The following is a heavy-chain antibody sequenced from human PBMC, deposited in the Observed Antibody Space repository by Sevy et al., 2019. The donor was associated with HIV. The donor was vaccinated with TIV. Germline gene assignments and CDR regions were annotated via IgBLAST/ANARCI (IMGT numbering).Heavy chain of an antibody. CDR1: GFTVSSNY. V-gene: IGHV3-53*01. CDR2: IYSGGST. D-gene: IGHD6-13*01. CDR3: ARGGIAAAGPTPPNAFDI. Sequence: GGSLRLACAASGFTVSSNYMSWVRQAPGKGLEWVSVIYSGGSTYYADSVKGRFTISRDNSKNTLYLQMNSLRAEDTAVYYCARGGIAAAGPTPPNAFDIWVQGTMVTVSS. J-gene: IGHJ3*02.